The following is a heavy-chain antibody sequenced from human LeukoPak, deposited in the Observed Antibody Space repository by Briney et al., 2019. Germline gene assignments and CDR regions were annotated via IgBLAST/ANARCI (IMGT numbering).Heavy chain of an antibody. CDR3: AKVECCSGWYAFDY. J-gene: IGHJ4*02. Sequence: PGGSLRLSCAASGFTLSSYAMSWVRQAPGKGLEWVSAISGSGGSTYYADSVKGRFTISRDNSKNTLYLQMNSLRAEDTAVYYCAKVECCSGWYAFDYWGQGTLATVSS. CDR2: ISGSGGST. D-gene: IGHD6-19*01. V-gene: IGHV3-23*01. CDR1: GFTLSSYA.